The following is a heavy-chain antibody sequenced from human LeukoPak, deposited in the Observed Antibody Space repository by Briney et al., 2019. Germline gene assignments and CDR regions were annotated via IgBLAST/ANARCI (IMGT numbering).Heavy chain of an antibody. J-gene: IGHJ6*02. Sequence: SETLSLTCTVSGGSISSYYWSWIRQPPGKGLEWIGYIYYSGSTNYNPSLKSRVTISVDTSKNQFSLKLSSVTAADTAVYYCARASIQLSYYGMDVWGQGTTVTVSS. CDR1: GGSISSYY. D-gene: IGHD5-18*01. CDR2: IYYSGST. CDR3: ARASIQLSYYGMDV. V-gene: IGHV4-59*12.